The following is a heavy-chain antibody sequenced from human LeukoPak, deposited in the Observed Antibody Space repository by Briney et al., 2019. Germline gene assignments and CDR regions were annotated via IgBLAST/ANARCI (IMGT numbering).Heavy chain of an antibody. CDR2: IYYSGST. Sequence: SETLSLTCTVSGGSISSSSYYWGWIRQPPGKGLEWIGSIYYSGSTYYNPSLKSRVTISVDTSKNQFSLKLSSVTAADTAVYYCARGTCDLNYWGQGILVTVSS. CDR3: ARGTCDLNY. CDR1: GGSISSSSYY. V-gene: IGHV4-39*01. J-gene: IGHJ4*02.